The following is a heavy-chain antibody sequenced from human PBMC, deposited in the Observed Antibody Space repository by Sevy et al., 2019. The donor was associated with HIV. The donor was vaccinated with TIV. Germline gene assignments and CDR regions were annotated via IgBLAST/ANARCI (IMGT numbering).Heavy chain of an antibody. V-gene: IGHV1-69*13. CDR2: IIPIFGTA. CDR3: AREYSSAEDSSGYAI. D-gene: IGHD3-22*01. Sequence: ASVKVSCKASGGTFSSYAISWVRQAPGQGLEWMVGIIPIFGTANYAQKFQGRVTITADESTSTAYMELSSLRSEDTAVTFCAREYSSAEDSSGYAIWGQGTMVTVSS. CDR1: GGTFSSYA. J-gene: IGHJ3*02.